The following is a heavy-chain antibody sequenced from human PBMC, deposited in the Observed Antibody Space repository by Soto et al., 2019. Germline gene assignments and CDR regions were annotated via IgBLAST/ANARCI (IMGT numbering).Heavy chain of an antibody. CDR2: ISPKSTYR. CDR3: ARGGGGGLFEH. J-gene: IGHJ4*02. V-gene: IGHV3-11*06. CDR1: GFPFSDYY. Sequence: LRLSCATSGFPFSDYYMSWIRQAPGKGLEWLSHISPKSTYRNYADSVKGRFTISRDNTKSSLFLQMSSLGVEDTAVYYCARGGGGGLFEHWGQGVLVTVS. D-gene: IGHD2-21*01.